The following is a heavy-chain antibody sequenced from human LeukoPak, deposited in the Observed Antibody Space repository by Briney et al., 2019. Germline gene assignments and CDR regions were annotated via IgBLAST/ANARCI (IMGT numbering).Heavy chain of an antibody. CDR2: ICWNSGSI. V-gene: IGHV3-9*03. CDR1: GFTFDDYA. CDR3: AKGSSGWYYYFDY. D-gene: IGHD6-19*01. Sequence: PGGSLRLSCAASGFTFDDYAMHWVRQAPGKGLEWVSGICWNSGSIGYADSVKGRFTVSRDNAKNSLYLQMNSLRAEDMALYYCAKGSSGWYYYFDYWGQGTLVTVSS. J-gene: IGHJ4*02.